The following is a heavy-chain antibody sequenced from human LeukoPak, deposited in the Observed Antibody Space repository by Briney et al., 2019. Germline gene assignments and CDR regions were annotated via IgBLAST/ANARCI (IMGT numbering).Heavy chain of an antibody. CDR2: IWYDGSNK. V-gene: IGHV3-33*01. D-gene: IGHD1-26*01. J-gene: IGHJ4*02. CDR1: GFTFSKYG. Sequence: GGSLRLSCAASGFTFSKYGMHWVRQAPGKGLEWVAVIWYDGSNKYYADSVKGRFTISRDCSKNTLYLQMDSLRAGDTAVYYCARENSGSYLGTFDYWGQGTLVTVSS. CDR3: ARENSGSYLGTFDY.